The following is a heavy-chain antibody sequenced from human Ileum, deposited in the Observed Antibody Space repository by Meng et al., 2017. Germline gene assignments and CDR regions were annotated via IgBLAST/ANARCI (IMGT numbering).Heavy chain of an antibody. V-gene: IGHV4-34*01. CDR1: GGPFSGYY. D-gene: IGHD6-19*01. J-gene: IGHJ4*02. Sequence: QVQLQQWGAGLLKPSETLSLTCAVYGGPFSGYYWSWIRQPPGKGLEWIGEINHSGSTNYNPSLKSRVTISVDTSKNQFSLKLSSVTAADTAVYYCARTRRGSSGWYMGYWGQGTLVTVSS. CDR3: ARTRRGSSGWYMGY. CDR2: INHSGST.